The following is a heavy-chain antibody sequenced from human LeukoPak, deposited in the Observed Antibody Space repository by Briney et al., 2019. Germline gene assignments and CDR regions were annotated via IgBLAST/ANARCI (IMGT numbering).Heavy chain of an antibody. V-gene: IGHV1-18*01. CDR1: DYTFTNYG. D-gene: IGHD3-22*01. Sequence: ASVKVSCKASDYTFTNYGISWVRQAPGQGLEWMGWISAYNGNTNQAQKLQDRVTMTTDTSTRTAYMELRSLRSDDTAVYYCARDYYDSSGYYYVFAYWGQGTLVTVSS. CDR2: ISAYNGNT. J-gene: IGHJ4*02. CDR3: ARDYYDSSGYYYVFAY.